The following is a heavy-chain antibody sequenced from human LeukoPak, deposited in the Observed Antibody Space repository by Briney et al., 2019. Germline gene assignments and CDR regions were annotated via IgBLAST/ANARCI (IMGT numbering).Heavy chain of an antibody. Sequence: KPSETLSLTCSVSGGSISSTNYYWGWIRQPPGKGLEWIGSIYYSGSTYYNPSLKSRATISVDTSKNQFSLKLSSVTAADTAVYHCARGRLSTGAPKLDYWGQGTLVTVSS. J-gene: IGHJ4*02. D-gene: IGHD3-10*02. CDR1: GGSISSTNYY. CDR3: ARGRLSTGAPKLDY. CDR2: IYYSGST. V-gene: IGHV4-39*01.